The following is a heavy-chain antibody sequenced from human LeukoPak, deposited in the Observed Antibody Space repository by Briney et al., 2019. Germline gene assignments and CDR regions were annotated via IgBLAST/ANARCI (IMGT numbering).Heavy chain of an antibody. Sequence: PGGSLRLSCAASGSSFSSYAMSWVRQAPGKGLEWVSGISYSGGSTYSADSAKGRFTISRDNSKNTLYLQMNSLRAEDTAVYYCAKRCSIVGATTFDYWGQGTLVTVSS. V-gene: IGHV3-23*01. CDR1: GSSFSSYA. J-gene: IGHJ4*02. CDR2: ISYSGGST. D-gene: IGHD1-26*01. CDR3: AKRCSIVGATTFDY.